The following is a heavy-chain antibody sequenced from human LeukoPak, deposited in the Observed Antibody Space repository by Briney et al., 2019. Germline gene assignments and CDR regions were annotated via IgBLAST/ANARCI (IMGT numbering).Heavy chain of an antibody. CDR2: LYSGGSI. D-gene: IGHD6-13*01. V-gene: IGHV3-66*01. CDR3: ARGAISSWYED. CDR1: GFTVSSSY. Sequence: GGSLRLSCAGSGFTVSSSYMSWVRQAPGKGLEWVSVLYSGGSIFYADSVKGRFTISRDISKNMLYLQMNSLRADDTAVYYCARGAISSWYEDWGPGTLVTVSS. J-gene: IGHJ4*02.